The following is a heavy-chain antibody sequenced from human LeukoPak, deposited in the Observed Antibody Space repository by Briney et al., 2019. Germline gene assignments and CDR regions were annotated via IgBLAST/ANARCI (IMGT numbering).Heavy chain of an antibody. D-gene: IGHD2-15*01. CDR2: IYPGDSDS. J-gene: IGHJ5*02. CDR3: ARLHDIVVVVAAPHAENWFDP. V-gene: IGHV5-51*01. Sequence: GESLKISCKGSGYSFSSYWIAWVRQMPGKGLGWMGIIYPGDSDSKYSRSFQGQVTTSADKSINTAYLQWSSLKASDSAMYYCARLHDIVVVVAAPHAENWFDPWGQGTLVTVSS. CDR1: GYSFSSYW.